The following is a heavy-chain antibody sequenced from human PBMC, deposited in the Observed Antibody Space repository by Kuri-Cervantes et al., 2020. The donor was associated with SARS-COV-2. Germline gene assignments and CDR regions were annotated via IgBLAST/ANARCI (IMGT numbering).Heavy chain of an antibody. D-gene: IGHD2-2*01. V-gene: IGHV3-23*03. CDR1: GFTFSSYG. J-gene: IGHJ6*02. Sequence: GEALKISCAASGFTFSSYGMHWVRQAPGKGLEWVSVIYSGGSSPYYADSVKGRFTISRDNSKNTLYLQMNSLRAEDTDVYYCTTGLPVDQLLYYYYGMDVWGQGTTVTVSS. CDR3: TTGLPVDQLLYYYYGMDV. CDR2: IYSGGSSP.